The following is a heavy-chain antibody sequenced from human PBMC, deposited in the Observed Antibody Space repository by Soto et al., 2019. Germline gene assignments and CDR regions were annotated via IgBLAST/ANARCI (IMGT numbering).Heavy chain of an antibody. CDR2: TYYRSKWYN. CDR3: AGTYYDILTGYRPPYYYGMDV. CDR1: GDSVSSNSVA. V-gene: IGHV6-1*01. J-gene: IGHJ6*02. D-gene: IGHD3-9*01. Sequence: PSQTLSLTCAISGDSVSSNSVAWNWIRQSPSRGLEWLGRTYYRSKWYNDYAVSVKSRITINPETSKNQFSLKLSSVTAADTAVYYCAGTYYDILTGYRPPYYYGMDVWGQGTTVTVSS.